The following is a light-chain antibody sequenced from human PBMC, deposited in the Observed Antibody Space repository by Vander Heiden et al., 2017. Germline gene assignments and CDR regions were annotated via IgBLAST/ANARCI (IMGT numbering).Light chain of an antibody. CDR2: WAS. Sequence: DIVMTQSPDSLAVPLVERATINCKSSQSVLYSSNNENYLAWYQQKSGQPPKLLIYWASTRESGVPDRFSGSGSGTDSTLTISSLQAEDVAVYYCQQYYSTPISFGQGTRLEIK. V-gene: IGKV4-1*01. CDR3: QQYYSTPIS. J-gene: IGKJ5*01. CDR1: QSVLYSSNNENY.